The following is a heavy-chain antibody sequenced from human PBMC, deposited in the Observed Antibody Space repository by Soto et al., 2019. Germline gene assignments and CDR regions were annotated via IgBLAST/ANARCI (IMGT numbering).Heavy chain of an antibody. J-gene: IGHJ6*03. CDR3: AKDKVAARLYYYMDV. D-gene: IGHD6-6*01. Sequence: PGGSLRLSCAASGFTFDDYAMHWVRQAPGKGLEWVSGISWNSGSIGYADSVKGRFTISRDNAKNSLYLQMNSLRAEDTALYYCAKDKVAARLYYYMDVWGKGTTVTVSS. CDR1: GFTFDDYA. V-gene: IGHV3-9*01. CDR2: ISWNSGSI.